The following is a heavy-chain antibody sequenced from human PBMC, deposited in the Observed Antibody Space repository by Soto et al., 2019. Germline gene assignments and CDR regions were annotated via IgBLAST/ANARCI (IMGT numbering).Heavy chain of an antibody. CDR1: RFTFSSYA. CDR2: ISYDGSNI. D-gene: IGHD3-10*01. J-gene: IGHJ4*02. Sequence: PGGSLRLSCAASRFTFSSYAMHWVRQAPGKGLEWVAVISYDGSNIYSAESVKGRFTISRDNSKNTLYLEMNSLRAEDTAVYYCAKGDFGALRWSAFWGRGTLVTVSS. V-gene: IGHV3-30*04. CDR3: AKGDFGALRWSAF.